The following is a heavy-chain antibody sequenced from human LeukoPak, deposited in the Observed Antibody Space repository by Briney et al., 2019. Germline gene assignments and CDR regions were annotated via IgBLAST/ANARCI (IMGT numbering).Heavy chain of an antibody. J-gene: IGHJ4*02. V-gene: IGHV3-30-3*01. CDR1: GFTFSSYA. CDR2: ISYDGSNK. Sequence: GGSLRPSCAASGFTFSSYAMHWVRQAPGKGLEWVAVISYDGSNKYYADSVKGRFTISRDNSKNTLYLQMNSLRAEDTAVYYCARWTVAGHYWGQGTLVTVSS. CDR3: ARWTVAGHY. D-gene: IGHD4-17*01.